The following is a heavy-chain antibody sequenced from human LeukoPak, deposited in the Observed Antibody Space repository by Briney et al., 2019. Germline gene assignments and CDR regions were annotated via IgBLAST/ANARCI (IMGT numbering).Heavy chain of an antibody. CDR1: GGDISNYY. CDR2: IYGSGGT. Sequence: SETLFLTCTVPGGDISNYYWSWIRHSAGKGLEWIGQIYGSGGTNYNPSLKSRVTLSADKSKNQISLTLSSVTAADTGVYYCARNRSNYYGEIPFHLWGQGTMVTVSS. V-gene: IGHV4-4*07. D-gene: IGHD3-22*01. CDR3: ARNRSNYYGEIPFHL. J-gene: IGHJ3*01.